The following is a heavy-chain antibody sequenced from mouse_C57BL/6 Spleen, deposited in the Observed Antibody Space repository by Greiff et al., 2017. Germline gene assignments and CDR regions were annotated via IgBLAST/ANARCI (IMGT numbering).Heavy chain of an antibody. Sequence: EVNLVESGGDLVKPGGSLKLSCAASGFTFSSYGMSWVRQTPDKRLEWVATISSGGSYTYYPDSVKGRFTISRDNAKNTLYLQMSSLKSEDTAMYYCARQRTGTGTDYAMDYWGQGTSVTVSS. V-gene: IGHV5-6*01. CDR2: ISSGGSYT. D-gene: IGHD4-1*01. CDR3: ARQRTGTGTDYAMDY. CDR1: GFTFSSYG. J-gene: IGHJ4*01.